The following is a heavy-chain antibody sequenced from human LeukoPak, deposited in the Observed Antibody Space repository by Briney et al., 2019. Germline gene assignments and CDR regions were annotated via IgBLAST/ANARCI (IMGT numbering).Heavy chain of an antibody. CDR2: ISGSGGST. CDR1: GFTFSSYA. CDR3: AKGVTYDFWQEGYFDY. D-gene: IGHD3-3*01. Sequence: PGGSLRLSCAASGFTFSSYAMSWVRQAPGKGLEWVSAISGSGGSTYYADSVKGRFTISRDNSKNTLYLQMNSLRAEDTAVYYCAKGVTYDFWQEGYFDYWGQGTLVTVSS. J-gene: IGHJ4*02. V-gene: IGHV3-23*01.